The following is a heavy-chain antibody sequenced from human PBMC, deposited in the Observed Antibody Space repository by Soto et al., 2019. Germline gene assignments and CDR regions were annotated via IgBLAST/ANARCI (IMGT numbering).Heavy chain of an antibody. CDR2: ISTSGNV. Sequence: SETLSLTCTVSGGSLTRYYWSWIRQPAGKGLEWIGRISTSGNVVSKASLRSRLTMSVDTSKNQFSLRLTSVTAADTAVYYCARDNNDFWSLYPLAFDYWGQGALVTVSS. CDR3: ARDNNDFWSLYPLAFDY. J-gene: IGHJ4*02. CDR1: GGSLTRYY. V-gene: IGHV4-4*07. D-gene: IGHD3-3*01.